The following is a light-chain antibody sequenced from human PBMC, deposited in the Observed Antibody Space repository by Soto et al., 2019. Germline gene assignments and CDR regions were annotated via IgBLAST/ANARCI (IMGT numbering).Light chain of an antibody. CDR1: SSDVGAYNY. CDR3: TSYAGGNNV. V-gene: IGLV2-8*01. CDR2: EVN. J-gene: IGLJ1*01. Sequence: QSVLTQPPSASGSPGQSVTISCSGNSSDVGAYNYVSWYQQHPGKVPKLMVYEVNKRPSGVPDRFSGSKSGNTASLTVSGLQAEDEADYYCTSYAGGNNVFGTGTKLTVL.